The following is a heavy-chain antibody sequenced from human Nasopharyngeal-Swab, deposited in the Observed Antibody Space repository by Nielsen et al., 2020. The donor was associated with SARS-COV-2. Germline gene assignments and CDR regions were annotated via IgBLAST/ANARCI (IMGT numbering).Heavy chain of an antibody. CDR2: IYPRDSDT. J-gene: IGHJ6*02. Sequence: GGSLRLSCKGSGGSFTSYWIGWVRQLPGKGLEWMGIIYPRDSDTTYSPSFQGQVTISADKSISTAYLQWNSLKASDTAIYYCVGVPTMVTSRMDVWGQGTTVTVFS. CDR3: VGVPTMVTSRMDV. V-gene: IGHV5-51*01. D-gene: IGHD5-18*01. CDR1: GGSFTSYW.